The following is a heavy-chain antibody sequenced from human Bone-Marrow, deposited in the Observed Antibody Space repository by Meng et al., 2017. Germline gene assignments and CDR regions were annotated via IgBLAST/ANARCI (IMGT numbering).Heavy chain of an antibody. CDR2: INPKSGDT. V-gene: IGHV1-2*06. CDR1: GYTFSDYK. J-gene: IGHJ4*02. Sequence: ASVKVSCKTSGYTFSDYKMFWVRQAPGQGLEWMGRINPKSGDTHYAQRFQGRVTMTGDTSISTAYMELSGLRSDDTAMYYCARDEDISAAGKLFGDYWGQGTLVTVSS. CDR3: ARDEDISAAGKLFGDY. D-gene: IGHD6-13*01.